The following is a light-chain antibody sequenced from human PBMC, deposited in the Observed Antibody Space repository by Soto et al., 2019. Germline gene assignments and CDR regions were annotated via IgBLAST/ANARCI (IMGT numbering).Light chain of an antibody. J-gene: IGKJ2*01. CDR3: QQYNDWPPADT. Sequence: EIVMTQSPATLSVSPGERVTLSCRASRSVTTNLAWYQQKTGQAPRRLIYGASTRASGSPGRFSGSGSGIQFTLTISSVQFEDFAVYHCQQYNDWPPADTFGQGTKLEIK. CDR2: GAS. CDR1: RSVTTN. V-gene: IGKV3-15*01.